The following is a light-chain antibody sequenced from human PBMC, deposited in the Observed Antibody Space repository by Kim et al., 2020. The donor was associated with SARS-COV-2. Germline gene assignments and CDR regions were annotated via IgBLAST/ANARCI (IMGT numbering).Light chain of an antibody. CDR3: QQLNSYPLT. V-gene: IGKV1-9*01. J-gene: IGKJ4*01. CDR1: QGIGSY. CDR2: AAS. Sequence: IQLTQSPSSLSASVGDRVTITCRASQGIGSYLAWYQQKPPKAPKLLIHAASTVQSGVPSRFSGRGSGTDFTLTISSLQPEDFATYFCQQLNSYPLTFGGGTKLEI.